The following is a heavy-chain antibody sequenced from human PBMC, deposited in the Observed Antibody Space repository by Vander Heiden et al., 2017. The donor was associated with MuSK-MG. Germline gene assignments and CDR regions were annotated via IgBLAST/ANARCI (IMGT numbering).Heavy chain of an antibody. CDR1: GFTFRTYA. D-gene: IGHD3-10*01. J-gene: IGHJ5*02. Sequence: QVQLVESGGGVVQPGRSLRLSCAASGFTFRTYAMHWVRQAPGKGLEWVAFISYDGIYKYCADSVKGRFTISRDNSKNTLYVQMNSLRAEDTAVYYCSGSYYNEGGWFDPWGQGTLVTVSS. CDR2: ISYDGIYK. CDR3: SGSYYNEGGWFDP. V-gene: IGHV3-30*03.